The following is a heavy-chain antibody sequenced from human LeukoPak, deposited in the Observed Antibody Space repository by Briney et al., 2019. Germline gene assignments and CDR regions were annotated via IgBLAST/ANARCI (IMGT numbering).Heavy chain of an antibody. CDR1: GFTFSSYA. D-gene: IGHD5-12*01. CDR3: AKDSSYGRVHYFDY. V-gene: IGHV3-23*01. Sequence: GGSLRLSCAASGFTFSSYAMSWVRQAPGKGLEWVSAISGSGGSTYYADSVKGRFTISRDNSKNTLYLQMNSLRAEDTAVYCCAKDSSYGRVHYFDYWGQGTLVTVSS. CDR2: ISGSGGST. J-gene: IGHJ4*02.